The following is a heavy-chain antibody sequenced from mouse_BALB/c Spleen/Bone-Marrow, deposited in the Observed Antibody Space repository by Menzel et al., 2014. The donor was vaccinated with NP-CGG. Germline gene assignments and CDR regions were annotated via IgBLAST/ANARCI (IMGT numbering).Heavy chain of an antibody. CDR2: ILPGSGST. CDR3: ARDYANTAWFAS. V-gene: IGHV1-9*01. J-gene: IGHJ3*01. CDR1: GYTFSSYW. D-gene: IGHD1-1*01. Sequence: QVQLQQSGAELMKPGASVKISRKATGYTFSSYWIEWVKQRPGHGLEWIGEILPGSGSTNYNEKFKGKATFTADTSSNTAYMQLSSLTSEDSAVYYCARDYANTAWFASWGQGTLVTVS.